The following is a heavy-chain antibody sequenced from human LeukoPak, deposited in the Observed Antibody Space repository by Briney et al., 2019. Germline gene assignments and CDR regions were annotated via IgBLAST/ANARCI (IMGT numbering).Heavy chain of an antibody. CDR3: AGEGHYYDSTGYYYGGEDY. CDR2: IYTRGST. Sequence: SETLSLTCTVSGCSISSYYWSWIRQPAGKGLEWIGRIYTRGSTNYNPSLKSRVTMSADMSKNQFSLKLCSVTAADAAVYYCAGEGHYYDSTGYYYGGEDYWGQGTLVTVSS. CDR1: GCSISSYY. J-gene: IGHJ4*02. D-gene: IGHD3-22*01. V-gene: IGHV4-4*07.